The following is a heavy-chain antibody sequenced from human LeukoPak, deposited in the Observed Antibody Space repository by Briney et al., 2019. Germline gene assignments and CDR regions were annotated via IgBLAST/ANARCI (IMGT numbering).Heavy chain of an antibody. Sequence: GASVKVSCKASGYTFTSYGISWVRQAPGQGLEWMGWISAYNGNTNYAQKLQGSVTMTTDTSTSTAYMELRSLRSDDTAVYYCARERGHIVVARGVDYWGQGTLVTVSS. CDR3: ARERGHIVVARGVDY. D-gene: IGHD2-15*01. J-gene: IGHJ4*02. CDR2: ISAYNGNT. CDR1: GYTFTSYG. V-gene: IGHV1-18*01.